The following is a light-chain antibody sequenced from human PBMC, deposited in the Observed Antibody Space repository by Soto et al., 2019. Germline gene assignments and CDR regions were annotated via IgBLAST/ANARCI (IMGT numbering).Light chain of an antibody. J-gene: IGKJ2*01. CDR1: QSVSSSY. CDR2: GAS. Sequence: EIVLTQSPGTLSLSPGERATLSCRASQSVSSSYLAWYQQKPGQAPRLLIYGASSRATGIPDRFSGSGSGTDFTLTISRLEPEEFAVYYCQQYGSASYTFGQGTKVEIK. CDR3: QQYGSASYT. V-gene: IGKV3-20*01.